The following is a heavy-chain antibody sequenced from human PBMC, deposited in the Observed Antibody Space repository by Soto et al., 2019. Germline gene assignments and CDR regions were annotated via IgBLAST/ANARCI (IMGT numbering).Heavy chain of an antibody. V-gene: IGHV4-34*01. CDR1: GGSLSGYY. D-gene: IGHD3-3*01. CDR3: TRLYDFWSAYPQKYFYY. CDR2: INHSGTT. Sequence: QVQLQQWGAGLLKPSETLSLTCGVYGGSLSGYYWTWIRQPPGKGLEWIGEINHSGTTSYNPSLKSRVTISIDPSPNQFSLKLSSVTAADTAMYYCTRLYDFWSAYPQKYFYYWGQGTLVTVSS. J-gene: IGHJ4*02.